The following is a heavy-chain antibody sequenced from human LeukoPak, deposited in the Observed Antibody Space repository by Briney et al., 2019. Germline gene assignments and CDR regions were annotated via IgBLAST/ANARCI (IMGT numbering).Heavy chain of an antibody. J-gene: IGHJ4*02. Sequence: GGSVKVSCTVSGYTLTELSMHWVRQAPGKGLEWMGGFDPEDGETIYAQKFQGRVTMTEDTSTDTAYMELSSLRSEDTAVYYCATSIAATRWFDYWGQGTLVTVSS. D-gene: IGHD2-15*01. CDR3: ATSIAATRWFDY. CDR1: GYTLTELS. CDR2: FDPEDGET. V-gene: IGHV1-24*01.